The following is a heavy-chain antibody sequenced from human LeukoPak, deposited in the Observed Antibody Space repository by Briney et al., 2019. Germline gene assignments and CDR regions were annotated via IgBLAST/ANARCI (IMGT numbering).Heavy chain of an antibody. Sequence: ASVKVSCKASGYTFTGYYMHWVRQAPGQGLEWMGWINPNSGGTNYAQKFQGRVTMTRDTSISTAYMELSRLRSDDTAVYYCARDRVAAAGRGGYYYYYMDVWGKGTTVTVSS. D-gene: IGHD6-13*01. CDR3: ARDRVAAAGRGGYYYYYMDV. J-gene: IGHJ6*03. V-gene: IGHV1-2*02. CDR2: INPNSGGT. CDR1: GYTFTGYY.